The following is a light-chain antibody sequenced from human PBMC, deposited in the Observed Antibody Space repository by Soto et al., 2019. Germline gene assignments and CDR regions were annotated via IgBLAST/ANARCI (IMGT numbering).Light chain of an antibody. CDR3: QQYGSSPWT. Sequence: EIVLTQSPGTLSLSPGERATLSCRASQSVSSSYLAWYQQKPGQAPRLLTYGASSRATGIPDRFSGSGSGTDFTLTISRLEPEDFAVYYCQQYGSSPWTFDQGTKVEIK. V-gene: IGKV3-20*01. CDR1: QSVSSSY. CDR2: GAS. J-gene: IGKJ1*01.